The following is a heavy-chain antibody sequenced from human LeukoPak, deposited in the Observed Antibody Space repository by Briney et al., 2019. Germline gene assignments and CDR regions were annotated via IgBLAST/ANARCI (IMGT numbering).Heavy chain of an antibody. V-gene: IGHV1-2*02. D-gene: IGHD3-10*01. J-gene: IGHJ6*02. CDR2: INPNSGGT. CDR3: ARDQIDPLTYYYGSGSYFMDV. Sequence: GASVKVSCKASGYTFTGYYMHWVRQAPGQGLEWMGWINPNSGGTNYAQKFQGRVTMTRDTSISTAYMELSRLRSDDTAVYYCARDQIDPLTYYYGSGSYFMDVWGQGTTVTVSS. CDR1: GYTFTGYY.